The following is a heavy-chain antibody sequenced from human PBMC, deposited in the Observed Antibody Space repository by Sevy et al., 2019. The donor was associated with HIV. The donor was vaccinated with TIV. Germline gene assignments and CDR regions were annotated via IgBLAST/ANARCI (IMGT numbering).Heavy chain of an antibody. J-gene: IGHJ5*02. D-gene: IGHD3-9*01. CDR1: GYIFTAYY. V-gene: IGHV1-2*02. CDR3: ARCDSDDVLSWFDP. CDR2: MNPDSGGT. Sequence: ASVKVSCKASGYIFTAYYIHWVRQAPGQGLEWMGWMNPDSGGTNYVQKFQDRVTMTSDTSTNTAYMDLSRLRSDDTAVYYCARCDSDDVLSWFDPWGQGTLVTVSS.